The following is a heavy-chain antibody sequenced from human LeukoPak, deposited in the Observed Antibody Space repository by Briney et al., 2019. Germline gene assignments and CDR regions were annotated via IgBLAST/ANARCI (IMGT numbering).Heavy chain of an antibody. CDR2: ISAYNGNT. J-gene: IGHJ4*02. V-gene: IGHV1-18*01. D-gene: IGHD4-17*01. Sequence: ASVKVSCKASGYTFTSYGISWVRQAPGQGLEWMGWISAYNGNTNYAQKLQGRVTMTTDTSTSTAYMELRSLRSDDTAVYYCARDTEAYGDYGGSSDYWGQETLVTVSS. CDR1: GYTFTSYG. CDR3: ARDTEAYGDYGGSSDY.